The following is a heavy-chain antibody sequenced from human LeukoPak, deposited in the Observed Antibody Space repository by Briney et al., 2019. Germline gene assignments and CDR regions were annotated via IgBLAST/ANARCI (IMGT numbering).Heavy chain of an antibody. J-gene: IGHJ4*02. CDR3: ASTYIDYLPL. V-gene: IGHV4-30-4*01. D-gene: IGHD4-11*01. CDR1: GGSITSDDYS. CDR2: IYYSGNT. Sequence: RASETLSLTCTVSGGSITSDDYSWSWIRQPPGKGLEWIGYIYYSGNTYYNPSLKSRVTISVDTSKNQFSLKLSSVTAADTAVYYCASTYIDYLPLWGQGTLVTVSS.